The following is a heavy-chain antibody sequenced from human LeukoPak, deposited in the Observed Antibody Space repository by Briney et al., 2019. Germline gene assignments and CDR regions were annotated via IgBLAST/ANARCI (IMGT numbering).Heavy chain of an antibody. Sequence: SETLSLTCTVSGGSISSGGYYWSWIRQHPGKGLEWIGYIYYSGSTYYNPSLKSRVTISVDTSKNQFSLKLSSVTAADTAVYYCARDVRGDYGDYVGSFWFDPWGQGTLVTVSS. CDR3: ARDVRGDYGDYVGSFWFDP. CDR1: GGSISSGGYY. V-gene: IGHV4-30-4*08. CDR2: IYYSGST. D-gene: IGHD4-17*01. J-gene: IGHJ5*02.